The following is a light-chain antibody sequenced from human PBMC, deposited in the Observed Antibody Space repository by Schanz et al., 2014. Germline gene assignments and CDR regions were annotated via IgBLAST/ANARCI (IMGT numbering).Light chain of an antibody. Sequence: QSALTQPASVSGSPGQSITISCTGTSSTVGTNNFVSWYQQHPGKAPRLMIYDVFNRPSGVSNRFSGSKSGNTASLTISGLQAEDEADYYCTSYAGSNNVIFGGGTKLTVL. CDR3: TSYAGSNNVI. CDR2: DVF. CDR1: SSTVGTNNF. V-gene: IGLV2-14*01. J-gene: IGLJ2*01.